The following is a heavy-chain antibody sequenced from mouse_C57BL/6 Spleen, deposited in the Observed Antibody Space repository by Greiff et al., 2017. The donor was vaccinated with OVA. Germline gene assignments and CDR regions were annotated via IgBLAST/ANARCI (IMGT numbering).Heavy chain of an antibody. V-gene: IGHV1-52*01. D-gene: IGHD1-1*01. CDR1: GYTFTSYW. CDR3: ARGGSSPLYYYATDY. CDR2: IDPSDSET. Sequence: QVQLQQPGAELVRPGSSVKLSCKASGYTFTSYWMHWVKQRPIQGLEWIGNIDPSDSETHYNQKFKDKATLTVDKSSSTAYMQLSSLTSEDSAVSYCARGGSSPLYYYATDYWGQGTSVTVSS. J-gene: IGHJ4*01.